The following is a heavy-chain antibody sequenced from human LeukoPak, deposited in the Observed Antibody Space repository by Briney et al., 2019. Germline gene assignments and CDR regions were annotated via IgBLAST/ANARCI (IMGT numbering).Heavy chain of an antibody. CDR2: ISSSSSYI. CDR3: ARESGSGEFDY. Sequence: PGGSLRLSCAASRFTFSSYKVNWVRQAPGKGLEWVSSISSSSSYIYYAHSVKGRFTISRDNARNSLYMQMNSLRAEDTAVYYCARESGSGEFDYWGQGTLVTVSS. V-gene: IGHV3-21*01. J-gene: IGHJ4*02. D-gene: IGHD2-15*01. CDR1: RFTFSSYK.